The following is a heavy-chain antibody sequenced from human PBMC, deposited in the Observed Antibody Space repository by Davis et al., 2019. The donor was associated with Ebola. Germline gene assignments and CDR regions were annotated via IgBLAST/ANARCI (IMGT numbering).Heavy chain of an antibody. V-gene: IGHV1-8*01. D-gene: IGHD3-9*01. CDR1: GYSFNSYN. CDR2: MNPTSGNT. CDR3: ARSRGWLFLYGMDV. J-gene: IGHJ6*02. Sequence: ASVKVSCKASGYSFNSYNINWVRQAAGQGLEWMGWMNPTSGNTGYAQKIEGRVTMTRDASISTAYMELSSLTSEDTAVYYYARSRGWLFLYGMDVWGQGTTVTVSS.